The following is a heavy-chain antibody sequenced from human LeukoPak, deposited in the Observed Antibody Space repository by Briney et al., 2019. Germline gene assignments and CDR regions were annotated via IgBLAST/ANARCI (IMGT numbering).Heavy chain of an antibody. CDR1: GYSFTSYW. Sequence: GESLKVSCKGSGYSFTSYWIGWVRQMPGKGLEWMGIIYPGDSDTRYSPSFQGQVTISADKSISTAYLQWSSLKASDTAMYYCARLSGYCSSTSCKPFDYWGQGTLVTVSS. CDR2: IYPGDSDT. CDR3: ARLSGYCSSTSCKPFDY. V-gene: IGHV5-51*01. D-gene: IGHD2-2*01. J-gene: IGHJ4*02.